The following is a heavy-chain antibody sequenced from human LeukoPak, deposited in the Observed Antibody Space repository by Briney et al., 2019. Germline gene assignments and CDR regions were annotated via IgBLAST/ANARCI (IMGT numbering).Heavy chain of an antibody. CDR1: GYTFTSYG. V-gene: IGHV1-18*01. J-gene: IGHJ4*02. CDR3: ARILTYYDFWSGRYYFDY. Sequence: ASVKVSCKASGYTFTSYGISWVRQAPGQGLEWMGWISAYNGNTNYAQKLQGRVTMTTDTSTCTAYMELRSLRSDDTAVYYCARILTYYDFWSGRYYFDYWGQGTLVTVSS. D-gene: IGHD3-3*01. CDR2: ISAYNGNT.